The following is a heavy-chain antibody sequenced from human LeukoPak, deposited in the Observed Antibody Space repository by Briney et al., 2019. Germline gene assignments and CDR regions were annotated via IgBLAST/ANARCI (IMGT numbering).Heavy chain of an antibody. CDR2: VNPKSGGT. CDR3: AREGGGRIGYYYYYMDV. J-gene: IGHJ6*03. CDR1: GYTFIDYY. D-gene: IGHD2-15*01. Sequence: GASVKVSCKASGYTFIDYYMHWVRQAPGQGLEWMGWVNPKSGGTHYAQKFQGRVTMTRDTSISTAYMELSRLRSDDTAVYYCAREGGGRIGYYYYYMDVWGKGTTVTVSS. V-gene: IGHV1-2*02.